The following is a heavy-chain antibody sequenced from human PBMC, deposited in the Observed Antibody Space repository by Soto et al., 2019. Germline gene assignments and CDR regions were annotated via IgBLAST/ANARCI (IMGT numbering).Heavy chain of an antibody. CDR1: GFSLSTSGVG. J-gene: IGHJ4*02. CDR2: IYWDDDK. Sequence: QITLKESGPTLVKPTQTLTLTCTFSGFSLSTSGVGVGWICQPPGKALEWLALIYWDDDKRYSPSLKSRLTITKDTSKNQVVLTMTNMDPVDTATYYCAHRSKNLFGVVQFDYWGQGTLVTVSS. V-gene: IGHV2-5*02. D-gene: IGHD3-3*01. CDR3: AHRSKNLFGVVQFDY.